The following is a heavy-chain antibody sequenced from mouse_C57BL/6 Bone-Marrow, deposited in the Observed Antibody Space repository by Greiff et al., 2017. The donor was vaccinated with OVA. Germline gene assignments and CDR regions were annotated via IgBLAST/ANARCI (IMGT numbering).Heavy chain of an antibody. CDR2: IYPGDGDT. J-gene: IGHJ3*01. CDR3: ARCGIIYYGNYGAY. V-gene: IGHV1-82*01. CDR1: GYAFSSSW. D-gene: IGHD2-1*01. Sequence: QVQLQQSGPELVKPGASVKISCKASGYAFSSSWMNWVKQRHGKGLEWIGRIYPGDGDTNYNGKFKGKATLTADKSSSTAYMQLSSLTSEDSSVYFWARCGIIYYGNYGAYWCQGTLVTVSA.